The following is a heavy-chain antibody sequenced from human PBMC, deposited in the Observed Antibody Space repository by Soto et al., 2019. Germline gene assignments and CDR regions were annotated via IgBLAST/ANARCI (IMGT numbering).Heavy chain of an antibody. J-gene: IGHJ4*02. CDR2: ISYDGSNK. CDR1: GFTFGSYG. CDR3: AKDPGTSGWYAGSYLDY. V-gene: IGHV3-30*18. D-gene: IGHD6-19*01. Sequence: GRSLTLACAASGFTFGSYGMHWVRQAAGKGLEWVAVISYDGSNKYYADSVKDRFTISRDNSKNTLYLQMDSVIAEGTAVSECAKDPGTSGWYAGSYLDYWGQGTLVTVSS.